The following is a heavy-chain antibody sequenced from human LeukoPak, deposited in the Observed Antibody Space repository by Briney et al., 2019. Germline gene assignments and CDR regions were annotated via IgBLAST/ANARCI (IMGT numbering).Heavy chain of an antibody. J-gene: IGHJ4*02. D-gene: IGHD3-22*01. CDR1: GYTFTSYY. Sequence: ASVKVSCKASGYTFTSYYMHWVRQAPEQGLEWMGIINPSGGSTSYAQKFQGRVTMTRDISTSTVYVELSSLRSEDTAVYYCARVLSSGYSDYFDYWGQGTLVTVSS. V-gene: IGHV1-46*01. CDR3: ARVLSSGYSDYFDY. CDR2: INPSGGST.